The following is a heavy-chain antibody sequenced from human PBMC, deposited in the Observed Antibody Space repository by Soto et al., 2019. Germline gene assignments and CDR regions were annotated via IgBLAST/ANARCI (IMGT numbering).Heavy chain of an antibody. D-gene: IGHD3-9*01. Sequence: EVQLVESGGGLVQPGGSLRLSCVASGFSFSSYSMVWVRQAPGKGLEWISYIFVTSTPIYYADSVKGRFTVSRDNTQNSLVLLMNSLRVEDTAIYYCARDADWAFGYWGQGTLVTVPS. CDR2: IFVTSTPI. CDR1: GFSFSSYS. J-gene: IGHJ4*02. V-gene: IGHV3-48*04. CDR3: ARDADWAFGY.